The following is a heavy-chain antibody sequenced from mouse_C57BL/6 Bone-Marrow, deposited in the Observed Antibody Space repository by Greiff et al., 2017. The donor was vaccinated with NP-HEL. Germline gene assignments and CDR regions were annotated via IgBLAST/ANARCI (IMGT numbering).Heavy chain of an antibody. CDR2: IHPSDSDT. V-gene: IGHV1-74*01. CDR1: GYTFTSYW. CDR3: AMGDPHYYAMDY. J-gene: IGHJ4*01. Sequence: QVQLQQPGAELVKPGASVKVSCKASGYTFTSYWMHWVKQRPGQGLEWIGRIHPSDSDTNYNQKFKGKATLTVDKSSSTAYMQLSSLTSEDSAVYYCAMGDPHYYAMDYWGQGTSVTASS.